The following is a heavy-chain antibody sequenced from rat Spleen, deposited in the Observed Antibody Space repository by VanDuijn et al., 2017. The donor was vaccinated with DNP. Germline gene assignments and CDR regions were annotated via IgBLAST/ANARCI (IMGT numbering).Heavy chain of an antibody. D-gene: IGHD1-11*01. Sequence: QVQLKESGPGLVQPSQTLSLTCTVSGFSLSSYSVGWVRQPPGKGLEWIAAISNGGSTYYNSALKSRLSISRDTSKSQVFLKVNSLQTEDTAMYFCARWEGINAYWGQGTLVTVSS. CDR1: GFSLSSYS. CDR2: ISNGGST. J-gene: IGHJ3*01. CDR3: ARWEGINAY. V-gene: IGHV2-6*01.